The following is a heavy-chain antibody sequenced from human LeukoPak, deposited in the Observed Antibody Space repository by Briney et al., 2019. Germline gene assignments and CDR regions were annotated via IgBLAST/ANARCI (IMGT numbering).Heavy chain of an antibody. J-gene: IGHJ6*02. CDR2: INHSGST. CDR3: VEGVRGVIDGPYGMDV. V-gene: IGHV4-34*01. CDR1: GESLNSYY. Sequence: PSETLSLTCAVYGESLNSYYWSWIRQPPGKGLEWIGEINHSGSTNYNPSLKSRVTISVDTSKNQFSLKLSSVTAADTAVYYCVEGVRGVIDGPYGMDVWGQGTTVTVSS. D-gene: IGHD3-10*01.